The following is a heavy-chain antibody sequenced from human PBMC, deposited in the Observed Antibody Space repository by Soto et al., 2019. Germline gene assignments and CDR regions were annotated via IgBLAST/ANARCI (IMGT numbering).Heavy chain of an antibody. Sequence: LRLSCTASAIIFGSYWMHWIRQAPGKGRVWVSRVNSDGTTTSYADSVKGRFTISRDNAKNTLYLQMNSLRAEDTAVYYCVREGYNFGYYFDYWGRGTLVTVSS. CDR1: AIIFGSYW. V-gene: IGHV3-74*01. D-gene: IGHD5-18*01. CDR2: VNSDGTTT. J-gene: IGHJ4*02. CDR3: VREGYNFGYYFDY.